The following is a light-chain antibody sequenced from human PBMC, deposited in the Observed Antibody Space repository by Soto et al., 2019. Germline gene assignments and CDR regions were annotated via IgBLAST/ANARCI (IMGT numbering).Light chain of an antibody. J-gene: IGKJ5*01. CDR3: QQAYSFPIT. CDR1: QGIRND. V-gene: IGKV1-6*01. Sequence: AIQMTQSPSSLSASVGDTVTITCRASQGIRNDLGWYQQKPGKAPKVLIFAASTLHSGVPSRFSGSGSGTDFTLSINSLQPEDFATYYCQQAYSFPITFGQGTRLEIK. CDR2: AAS.